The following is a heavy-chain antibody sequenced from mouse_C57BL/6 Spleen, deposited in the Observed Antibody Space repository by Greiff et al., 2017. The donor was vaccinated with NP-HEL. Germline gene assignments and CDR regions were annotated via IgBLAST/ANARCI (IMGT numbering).Heavy chain of an antibody. Sequence: EVMLVESGGGLVKPGGSLKLSCAASGFTFSSYAMSWVRQTPEKRLEWVATISDGGSYTSYPDNVKGRFTISRDNAKNNLYLQMSHLKSEDTAMYYCARDRDDYEEGWFAYWGQGTLVTVSA. CDR2: ISDGGSYT. J-gene: IGHJ3*01. CDR3: ARDRDDYEEGWFAY. V-gene: IGHV5-4*01. CDR1: GFTFSSYA. D-gene: IGHD2-4*01.